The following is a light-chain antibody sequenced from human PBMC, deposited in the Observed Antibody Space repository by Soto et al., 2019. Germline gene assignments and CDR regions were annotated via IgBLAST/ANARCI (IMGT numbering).Light chain of an antibody. V-gene: IGKV3-20*01. J-gene: IGKJ1*01. CDR2: GAS. Sequence: EIVLTQSPGTLSLSPGERATLSCRASQSVSTNYLAWYQHKPGQAPGLLIYGASNRATGIPGRFSGSGSGTEFTLTISRLEPEDFAVYYCQQYGSSVWAFGQGTKVEIK. CDR1: QSVSTNY. CDR3: QQYGSSVWA.